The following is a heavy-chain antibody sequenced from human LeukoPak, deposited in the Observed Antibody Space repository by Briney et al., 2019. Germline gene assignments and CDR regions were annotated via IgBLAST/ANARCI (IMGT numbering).Heavy chain of an antibody. V-gene: IGHV1-2*02. J-gene: IGHJ5*02. D-gene: IGHD3-3*01. CDR1: GYTFTGYY. CDR3: ARGPRVTIFSRWFDP. CDR2: INPNSGGT. Sequence: ASVKVSCKASGYTFTGYYMHWVRQAPGQGLEWMGWINPNSGGTNYAQKFQGRVTMTGDTSISTAYMELSRLRSDDTAVYYCARGPRVTIFSRWFDPWGQGTLVTVSS.